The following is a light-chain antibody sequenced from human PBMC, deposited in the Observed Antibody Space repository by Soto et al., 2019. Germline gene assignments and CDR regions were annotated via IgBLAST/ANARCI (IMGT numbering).Light chain of an antibody. CDR1: SSNIGSKT. CDR3: AAWDDSLTAHYV. V-gene: IGLV1-44*01. J-gene: IGLJ1*01. Sequence: QSVLTQPPSASGTPGQRVTISCSGSSSNIGSKTVNWYQQLPGTAPKLLIYSNNQRPSGVPDRFSGSKSGTSASLAISGLQSEDEADYYCAAWDDSLTAHYVFGTGTKLTVL. CDR2: SNN.